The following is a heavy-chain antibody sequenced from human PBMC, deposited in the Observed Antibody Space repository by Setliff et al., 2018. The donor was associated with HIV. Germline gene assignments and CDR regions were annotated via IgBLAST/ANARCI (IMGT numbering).Heavy chain of an antibody. D-gene: IGHD2-8*01. CDR3: ASSPIITNGYYFDY. CDR2: IYSGGST. J-gene: IGHJ4*02. V-gene: IGHV4-4*09. CDR1: GGSISGYY. Sequence: PSETLSLTCTVSGGSISGYYWSWIRQAPGKGLEWMGYIYSGGSTNYNPSLKSRATISEDASKNQLSLKLRSVTAADTAVYYCASSPIITNGYYFDYWGPGTLVTVSS.